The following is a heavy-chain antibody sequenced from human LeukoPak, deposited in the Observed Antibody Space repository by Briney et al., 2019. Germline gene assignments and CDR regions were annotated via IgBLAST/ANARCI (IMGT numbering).Heavy chain of an antibody. D-gene: IGHD3-10*01. CDR2: IYYGGST. J-gene: IGHJ4*02. CDR3: AREPTMVRGVDY. Sequence: TSSETLSLTCTLSAGSVSSGSYYWRWIRQPPGKGLVWIGYIYYGGSTNYNPSLKSRVTISVDTSKNQFSLKLSSVTAADTAVYYCAREPTMVRGVDYWGQGTLVTVSS. V-gene: IGHV4-61*01. CDR1: AGSVSSGSYY.